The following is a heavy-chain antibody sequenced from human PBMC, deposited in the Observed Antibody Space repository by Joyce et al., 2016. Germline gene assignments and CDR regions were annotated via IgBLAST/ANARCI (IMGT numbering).Heavy chain of an antibody. J-gene: IGHJ4*02. CDR3: ASLSPLQSSSDY. CDR2: IIHSGGT. V-gene: IGHV4-4*02. Sequence: QVQLQESGPGLVKPSGTLSLTCTVSGGSVSNNLWWTWVRQAPETGLEWIGEIIHSGGTNYNPSLQSRVTMSVDKSRNQFSLKLTSMTAADTAVYYCASLSPLQSSSDYWGQGTLVTVSS. D-gene: IGHD6-13*01. CDR1: GGSVSNNLW.